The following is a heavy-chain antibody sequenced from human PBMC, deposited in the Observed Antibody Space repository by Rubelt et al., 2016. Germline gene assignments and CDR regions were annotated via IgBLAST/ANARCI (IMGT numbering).Heavy chain of an antibody. CDR3: ARDTKYGDYYFDL. Sequence: QVQLQESGPGLVKPSETLSLSCTVSGYSISSGYYWGWIRQSPGKGLEWIGSMYNSGTTYCNPSLKSRVPISGETSKNHISLKLCSLTAADTAVYYCARDTKYGDYYFDLWGQGTLVTVSS. CDR2: MYNSGTT. J-gene: IGHJ4*02. D-gene: IGHD2-21*02. CDR1: GYSISSGYY. V-gene: IGHV4-38-2*02.